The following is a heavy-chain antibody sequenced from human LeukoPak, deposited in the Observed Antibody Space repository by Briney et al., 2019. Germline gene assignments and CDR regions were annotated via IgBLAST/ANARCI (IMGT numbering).Heavy chain of an antibody. V-gene: IGHV3-30-3*01. CDR2: ISYDGSNK. CDR1: GFTFSSYA. D-gene: IGHD6-13*01. Sequence: GGSLRLSCAASGFTFSSYAMHWVRQAPGKGLEWVAVISYDGSNKYYADSVKGRFTISRDNSKNTLYLQMNSLRAEDTAVYYCASLLLSYIAAAYNSAFDIWGQGTMVTVSS. J-gene: IGHJ3*02. CDR3: ASLLLSYIAAAYNSAFDI.